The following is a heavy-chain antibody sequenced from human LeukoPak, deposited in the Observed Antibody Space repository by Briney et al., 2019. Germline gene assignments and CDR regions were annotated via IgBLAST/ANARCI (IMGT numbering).Heavy chain of an antibody. Sequence: PSETLSLTCTVSGGSISSSSYYWGWTRQPPGKGLECIGSIYYSGSTYYNPSLKSRVTISVDTSKNQFSLKLSSVTAADTAVYYCARHVFDWLLRGFDIWGQGTTVTVSS. V-gene: IGHV4-39*01. CDR1: GGSISSSSYY. J-gene: IGHJ3*02. CDR3: ARHVFDWLLRGFDI. CDR2: IYYSGST. D-gene: IGHD3-9*01.